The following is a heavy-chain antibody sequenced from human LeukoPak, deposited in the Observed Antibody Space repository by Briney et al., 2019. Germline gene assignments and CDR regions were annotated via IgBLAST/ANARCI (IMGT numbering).Heavy chain of an antibody. Sequence: GGSLRLSCATSGFTFSSNWMSWVRQAPGKGLEWVANINEDGTLKFYVESVRGRFVISRDNVESSLSLEMNSLRTEDTAIYYCTTNLQNRGVYSHFDYWGQGTLITVSS. CDR2: INEDGTLK. V-gene: IGHV3-7*03. CDR1: GFTFSSNW. J-gene: IGHJ4*02. D-gene: IGHD2-15*01. CDR3: TTNLQNRGVYSHFDY.